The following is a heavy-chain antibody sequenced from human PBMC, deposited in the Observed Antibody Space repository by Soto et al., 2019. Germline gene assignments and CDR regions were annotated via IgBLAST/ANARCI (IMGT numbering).Heavy chain of an antibody. CDR1: GYTFLSYA. CDR3: ARRLSAFDV. CDR2: VNPSNGNT. V-gene: IGHV1-3*01. J-gene: IGHJ3*01. Sequence: QVQLVQSGAEVKEPGASVKLSCKTSGYTFLSYAIHWVRQAPGQGLEWMGWVNPSNGNTRYSQNFQVRLYLTRDTSANTAYMELRSLRSEDTAVYYCARRLSAFDVWGQGTMVTVSS.